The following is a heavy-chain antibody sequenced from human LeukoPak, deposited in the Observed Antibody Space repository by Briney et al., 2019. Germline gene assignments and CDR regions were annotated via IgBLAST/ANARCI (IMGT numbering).Heavy chain of an antibody. CDR1: GFTFSGYA. CDR3: ARGGGATMVRGVATYDS. V-gene: IGHV3-23*01. D-gene: IGHD3-10*01. Sequence: PGGSLRLSCAASGFTFSGYAMSWVRRAPGRGLEWVSGISASGDVTFHADPVKGRFTISRDNSKNTLYLQMNSLRAEDTAVYYCARGGGATMVRGVATYDSWGQGTLVTVSS. J-gene: IGHJ4*02. CDR2: ISASGDVT.